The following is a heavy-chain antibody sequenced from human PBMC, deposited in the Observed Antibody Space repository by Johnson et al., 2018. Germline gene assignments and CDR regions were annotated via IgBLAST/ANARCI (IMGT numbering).Heavy chain of an antibody. D-gene: IGHD4/OR15-4a*01. CDR2: ISASGSST. CDR3: ARVQNYGGTASYMDV. J-gene: IGHJ6*03. CDR1: GFTFSRHA. V-gene: IGHV3-23*04. Sequence: VQLVQSGGGLVRPGGPLRLSCAASGFTFSRHAMSWVRPAPGKGLEWVATISASGSSTSYADSVKGRFTISRDNSKNTLYLQMNSLRGEDTALYYCARVQNYGGTASYMDVWGKGTTVTVSS.